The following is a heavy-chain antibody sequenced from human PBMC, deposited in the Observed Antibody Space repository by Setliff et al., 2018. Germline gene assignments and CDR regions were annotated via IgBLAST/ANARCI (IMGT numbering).Heavy chain of an antibody. CDR3: AREVYDILTGYSYWYFDL. D-gene: IGHD3-9*01. V-gene: IGHV1-3*01. Sequence: ASVKVSCKASGYTFTSYALHWLRQAPGQRLEWMAYINGGNGNTHYSQKFRGRVTVTRDTSASTVFMKLSTLSSEDTAVYYCAREVYDILTGYSYWYFDLWGRGTLVTVSS. CDR2: INGGNGNT. J-gene: IGHJ2*01. CDR1: GYTFTSYA.